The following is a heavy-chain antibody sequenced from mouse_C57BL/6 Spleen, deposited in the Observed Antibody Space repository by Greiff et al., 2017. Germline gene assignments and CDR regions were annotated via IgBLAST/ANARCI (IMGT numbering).Heavy chain of an antibody. CDR3: AEHDYDSWFAY. V-gene: IGHV1-78*01. J-gene: IGHJ3*01. CDR1: GYTFTDHT. Sequence: VQLQQSDAELVKPGASVKISCKVSGYTFTDHTIHWMKQRPEPGLEWIGYIYPRDGSTTYNEKFKGKATLTADKSSSTAYMQLNSLTSADSAVYFWAEHDYDSWFAYWGQGTLVTVAA. D-gene: IGHD2-4*01. CDR2: IYPRDGST.